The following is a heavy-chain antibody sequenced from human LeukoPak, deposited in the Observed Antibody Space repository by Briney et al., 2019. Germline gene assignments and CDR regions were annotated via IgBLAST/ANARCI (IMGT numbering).Heavy chain of an antibody. V-gene: IGHV4-38-2*01. D-gene: IGHD1-7*01. CDR1: GYSISSGYY. Sequence: PSETLSLTCAVSGYSISSGYYWGWIRQPPGKGLEWIGSIYHSGSTYYNPSLKSRVTISVDTSKNQFSLKLNSVTAADTAVYYCARLITGTTTAFDIWGQGTVVTVSS. J-gene: IGHJ3*02. CDR2: IYHSGST. CDR3: ARLITGTTTAFDI.